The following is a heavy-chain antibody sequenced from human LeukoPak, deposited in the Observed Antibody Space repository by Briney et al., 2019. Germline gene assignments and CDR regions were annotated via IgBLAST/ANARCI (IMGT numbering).Heavy chain of an antibody. D-gene: IGHD5-18*01. CDR3: TSDTVDTAVGIDY. CDR1: GFTFSRHW. V-gene: IGHV3-74*01. J-gene: IGHJ4*02. CDR2: MNSDGSST. Sequence: GGTLRLSCAGSGFTFSRHWMHWVRQVPGKGLVWVSRMNSDGSSTSYADSVKGRFIISRDNAKNTLYLQMNSLRAEDTAVYYCTSDTVDTAVGIDYWGQGTLVTVSS.